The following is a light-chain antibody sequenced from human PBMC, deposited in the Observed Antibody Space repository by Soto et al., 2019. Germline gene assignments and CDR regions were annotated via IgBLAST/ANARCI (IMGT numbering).Light chain of an antibody. V-gene: IGKV2-28*01. J-gene: IGKJ1*01. CDR1: QSRLHSNGYNY. Sequence: DIVMTQSPLSLPVTPGEPASISCRSSQSRLHSNGYNYLDWYLQKPGQSPQLLIYLGSNRASGVPDRFSGSGSGTDFTLKISRVEAEDVGVYYCMQALQTPWTFGQGTKVDIK. CDR3: MQALQTPWT. CDR2: LGS.